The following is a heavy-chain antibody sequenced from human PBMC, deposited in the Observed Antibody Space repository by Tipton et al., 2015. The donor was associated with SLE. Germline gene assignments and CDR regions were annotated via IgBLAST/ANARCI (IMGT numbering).Heavy chain of an antibody. Sequence: RSLRLSCEASGFNFNDFAMHWVRQAPGKGLEWVSSITWNSVGVGYADSVKGRFTISRDNAKNSLFLQMNSLRAEDTAFYYCAKDTRKDFCAATFLRNECIEVSGPDYWGQGTLVTVSS. D-gene: IGHD2-15*01. CDR3: AKDTRKDFCAATFLRNECIEVSGPDY. CDR1: GFNFNDFA. CDR2: ITWNSVGV. V-gene: IGHV3-9*01. J-gene: IGHJ4*02.